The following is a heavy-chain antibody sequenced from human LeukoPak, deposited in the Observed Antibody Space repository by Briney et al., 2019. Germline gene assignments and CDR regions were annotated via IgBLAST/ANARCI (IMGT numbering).Heavy chain of an antibody. V-gene: IGHV4-59*12. D-gene: IGHD3-22*01. Sequence: SETLSLTCTVSGGSISSYYWSWIRQPPGKGLEWIGYIYYSGSTYYNPSLKSRVTISVDTSKNQFSLKLSSVTAADTAVYYCAREQTYYYDSSGYSPFDYWGQGTLVTVSS. CDR3: AREQTYYYDSSGYSPFDY. CDR2: IYYSGST. J-gene: IGHJ4*02. CDR1: GGSISSYY.